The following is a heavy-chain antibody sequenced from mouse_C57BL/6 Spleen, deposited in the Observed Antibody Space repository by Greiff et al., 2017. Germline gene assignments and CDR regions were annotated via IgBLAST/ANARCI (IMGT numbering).Heavy chain of an antibody. CDR3: AKSPYDGYYFDY. CDR1: GFSLTSYG. J-gene: IGHJ2*01. D-gene: IGHD2-3*01. CDR2: IWRGGST. Sequence: VQLQQSGPGLVPPSQSLSITCTVSGFSLTSYGVHWVRQSPGKALEWLGVIWRGGSTDYNATFMSRLSITKDNSKSQVFFKMNSLQADDTAIYYCAKSPYDGYYFDYWGQGTTLTVSS. V-gene: IGHV2-5*01.